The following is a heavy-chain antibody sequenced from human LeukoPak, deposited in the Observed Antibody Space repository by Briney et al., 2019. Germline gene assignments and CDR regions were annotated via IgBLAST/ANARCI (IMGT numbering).Heavy chain of an antibody. V-gene: IGHV4-38-2*01. CDR2: IYHSGST. Sequence: SETLSLTCAVSGYSISSGYYWGWIRQPPGKGLEWIGSIYHSGSTYYNPSLKSRVTMSVDTSKNQLSLKLSSVTAADTVVYYCARVATRGDCSSTSCYGNYGMDVWGKGTTVTVSS. D-gene: IGHD2-2*01. CDR1: GYSISSGYY. CDR3: ARVATRGDCSSTSCYGNYGMDV. J-gene: IGHJ6*04.